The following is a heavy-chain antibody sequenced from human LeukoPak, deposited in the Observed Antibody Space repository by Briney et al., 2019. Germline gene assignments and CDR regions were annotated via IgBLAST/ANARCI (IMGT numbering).Heavy chain of an antibody. Sequence: SLRLSCAVSGFTFDDYAMHWVRQVPGKGLEWVSGINWNSDSIGYADSVKGRFTASRDNAKNTLYLQMNSLRAEDTAVYYCARDDYGGRGEFDYWGQGTLVTVSS. D-gene: IGHD4-23*01. J-gene: IGHJ4*02. CDR2: INWNSDSI. V-gene: IGHV3-9*01. CDR3: ARDDYGGRGEFDY. CDR1: GFTFDDYA.